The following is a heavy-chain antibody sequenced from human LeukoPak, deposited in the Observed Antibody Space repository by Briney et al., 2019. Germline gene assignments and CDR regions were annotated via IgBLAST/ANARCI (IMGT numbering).Heavy chain of an antibody. CDR1: GYIFTNYW. Sequence: GESLKISCQASGYIFTNYWIGWVRHMPGKGLEWMGIIYPGDSDTRYSPSFEGQVTISADKSINTAYLQWSSLKASDTATYYCGRLGGVGLTTYLDSWGQGTLVTVSA. CDR2: IYPGDSDT. V-gene: IGHV5-51*01. D-gene: IGHD1-26*01. J-gene: IGHJ4*02. CDR3: GRLGGVGLTTYLDS.